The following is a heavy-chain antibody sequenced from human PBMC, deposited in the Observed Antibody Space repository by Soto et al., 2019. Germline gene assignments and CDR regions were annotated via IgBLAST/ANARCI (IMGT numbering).Heavy chain of an antibody. Sequence: SVKVSCKASGGTFSSYAISWVRQAPGQGLEWMGGIIPIFGTANYAQKFQGRVTITADESTSTAYMELSSLRSEDTAVYYCARDREYCSGGSCGSHTPDLYNWFAPCGQGTLVIVSS. CDR1: GGTFSSYA. J-gene: IGHJ5*02. CDR3: ARDREYCSGGSCGSHTPDLYNWFAP. V-gene: IGHV1-69*13. CDR2: IIPIFGTA. D-gene: IGHD2-15*01.